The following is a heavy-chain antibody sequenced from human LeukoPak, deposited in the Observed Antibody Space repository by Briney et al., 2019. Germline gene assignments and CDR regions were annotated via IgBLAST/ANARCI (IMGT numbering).Heavy chain of an antibody. CDR1: GFTFSSYW. Sequence: GGSLRLSCAASGFTFSSYWMHWVRQAPGMGLVWVSRISGDGSTTSYADSVKGRFTISRDNAKNTLYLQMNSLRAEDTAVYYCASLDILTGNYYYFNFWGQGTLVTVSS. J-gene: IGHJ4*02. CDR3: ASLDILTGNYYYFNF. CDR2: ISGDGSTT. D-gene: IGHD3-9*01. V-gene: IGHV3-74*01.